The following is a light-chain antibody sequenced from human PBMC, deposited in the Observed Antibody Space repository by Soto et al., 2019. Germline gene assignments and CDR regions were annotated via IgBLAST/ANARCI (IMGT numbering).Light chain of an antibody. J-gene: IGKJ1*01. CDR1: RDITNH. V-gene: IGKV1-27*01. CDR2: AAS. Sequence: DIQMTQSPSSLSASVGDRVTFTCRASRDITNHLAWYQQQPGKVPKLLIYAASTLQSGVPYRFSGSGSGTDFTLTISSLQPEDVATYFCLTYNSGLWPFGQGTKVEIK. CDR3: LTYNSGLWP.